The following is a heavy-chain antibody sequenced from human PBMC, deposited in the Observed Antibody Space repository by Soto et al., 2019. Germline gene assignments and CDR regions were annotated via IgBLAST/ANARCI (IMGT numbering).Heavy chain of an antibody. CDR3: AREYSSSSGRTLDI. CDR1: GGPLSSYY. D-gene: IGHD6-6*01. J-gene: IGHJ3*02. CDR2: IYTTGST. V-gene: IGHV4-4*07. Sequence: LSLTCTVSGGPLSSYYWSWIRQPAGKGLEWIGRIYTTGSTNYNPSLKSRVTMSVDTSKNQFSLNLSSVTAADAAIYYCAREYSSSSGRTLDIWGHRTMVTVSS.